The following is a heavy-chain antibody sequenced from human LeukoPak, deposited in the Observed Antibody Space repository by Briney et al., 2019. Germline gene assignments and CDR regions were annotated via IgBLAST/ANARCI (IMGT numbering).Heavy chain of an antibody. D-gene: IGHD4-17*01. CDR3: ARDDVTTTFDY. V-gene: IGHV3-66*02. J-gene: IGHJ4*02. CDR2: IYSGGST. Sequence: GGSLRLSCAASGFIVSSNYMTWVRQAPGKGLEWVSVIYSGGSTYYADSVKDRFTISRDNSKNTLYLQMNSLRTEDTAVYYCARDDVTTTFDYWGQGTLVTVSS. CDR1: GFIVSSNY.